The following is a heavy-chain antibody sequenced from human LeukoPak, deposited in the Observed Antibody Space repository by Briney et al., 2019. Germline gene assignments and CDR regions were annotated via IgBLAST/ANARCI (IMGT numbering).Heavy chain of an antibody. D-gene: IGHD1-26*01. CDR2: ISGSGGST. CDR1: GFPFSRYA. J-gene: IGHJ4*02. Sequence: GSLRLSCAASGFPFSRYAMSWGRQGPGKGLEWVSAISGSGGSTYYADSVKGRFTISRDNSKNTLYLQMNSLRAEDTAVYYCAKTEGATGFDYWGQGTLVTVSS. CDR3: AKTEGATGFDY. V-gene: IGHV3-23*01.